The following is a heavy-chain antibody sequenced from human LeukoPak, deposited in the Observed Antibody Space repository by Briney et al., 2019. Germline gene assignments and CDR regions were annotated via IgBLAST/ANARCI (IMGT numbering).Heavy chain of an antibody. J-gene: IGHJ4*02. V-gene: IGHV4-59*08. CDR1: RDSLRGYS. CDR3: ARRSPRTTESYFDN. Sequence: SETLSLTRTVSRDSLRGYSWGWIRPPPGKGLEWIGHIYSSGSTFYSPSLRSRLTISVDTSKNQFYLKVTSVTAADTATYFCARRSPRTTESYFDNWGQGTLVTVSS. D-gene: IGHD4-17*01. CDR2: IYSSGST.